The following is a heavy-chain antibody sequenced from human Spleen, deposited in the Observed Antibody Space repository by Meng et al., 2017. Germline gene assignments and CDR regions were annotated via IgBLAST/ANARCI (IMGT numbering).Heavy chain of an antibody. Sequence: SETLSLTCAVYGGFFSGYYWSRIRQPPGKGLEWIGEINHSGSTNYNPSLKSRVTISVDTSKNQFSLQLNSVTPEDTAVYYCARTALDTGHFDYWGQGTLVTVSS. V-gene: IGHV4-34*01. CDR3: ARTALDTGHFDY. D-gene: IGHD5-18*01. J-gene: IGHJ4*02. CDR1: GGFFSGYY. CDR2: INHSGST.